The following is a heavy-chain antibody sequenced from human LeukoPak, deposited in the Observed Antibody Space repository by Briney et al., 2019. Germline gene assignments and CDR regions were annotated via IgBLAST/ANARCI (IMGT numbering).Heavy chain of an antibody. V-gene: IGHV1-2*06. CDR3: ARDPGYSSADDAFDI. CDR1: GYTFTGYY. D-gene: IGHD6-19*01. CDR2: INPNSGGT. J-gene: IGHJ3*02. Sequence: ASVKVSCKASGYTFTGYYMHWVRQAPGQGLKWMGRINPNSGGTNYAQKFQGRVTMTRDTSISTAYMELSRLRSDDTAVYYSARDPGYSSADDAFDIWGQGTMVTVSS.